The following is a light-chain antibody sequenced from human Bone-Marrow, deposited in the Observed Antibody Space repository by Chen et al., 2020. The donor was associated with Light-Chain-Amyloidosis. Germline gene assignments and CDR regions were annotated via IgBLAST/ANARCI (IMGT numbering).Light chain of an antibody. CDR1: QDISSY. J-gene: IGKJ1*01. V-gene: IGKV1D-8*02. CDR2: DAS. Sequence: AIWVTQSPSLVSASAGDRVTISCQLSQDISSYLAWYQQKPGKAPELLIYDASILQSGVPSRFSGRGSGTDFTLTINDLQPEDFATYYCQQHRDFPQTFGQGTKVEIK. CDR3: QQHRDFPQT.